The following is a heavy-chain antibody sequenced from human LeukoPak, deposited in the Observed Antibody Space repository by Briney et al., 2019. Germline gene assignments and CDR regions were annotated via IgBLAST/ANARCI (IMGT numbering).Heavy chain of an antibody. CDR3: AKDRAAAGTGGYYYYGMDV. Sequence: PGRSLRLSCAASGFTFSSYGMHWVRQAPGKGLEWVAVIWYDGSNKYYADSVKGRFTISRDNSKNTLYLQMNSLRAEDTAVYYCAKDRAAAGTGGYYYYGMDVWGQGTTVTVSS. J-gene: IGHJ6*02. CDR1: GFTFSSYG. D-gene: IGHD6-13*01. V-gene: IGHV3-33*06. CDR2: IWYDGSNK.